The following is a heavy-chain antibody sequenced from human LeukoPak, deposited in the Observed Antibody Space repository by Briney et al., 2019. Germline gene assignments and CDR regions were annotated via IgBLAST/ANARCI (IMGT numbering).Heavy chain of an antibody. J-gene: IGHJ4*02. CDR3: AREVSYGAGFDY. CDR2: INPNSGGT. V-gene: IGHV1-2*02. CDR1: GYTFTGHY. Sequence: ASVKVSCKASGYTFTGHYMHWVRQAPGQGLEWMGWINPNSGGTNYAQKFQGRVTMTRDTSISTAYMELSRLRSDDTAVYYCAREVSYGAGFDYWGQGTLVTVSS. D-gene: IGHD3-10*01.